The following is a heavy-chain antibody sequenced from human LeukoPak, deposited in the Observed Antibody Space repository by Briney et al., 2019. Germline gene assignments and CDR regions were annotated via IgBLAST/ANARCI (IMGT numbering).Heavy chain of an antibody. D-gene: IGHD6-6*01. CDR1: GFTFSSYA. CDR3: AKGLNKAARECFDY. Sequence: PGGSLRLSCAASGFTFSSYAMSWFRQAPGKGLDGVSAISGSGGSTYYADSVKGRFTISRDNSKNTLYLQMNSLRAEDTAVYYCAKGLNKAARECFDYWGQGTLVTVSS. V-gene: IGHV3-23*01. CDR2: ISGSGGST. J-gene: IGHJ4*02.